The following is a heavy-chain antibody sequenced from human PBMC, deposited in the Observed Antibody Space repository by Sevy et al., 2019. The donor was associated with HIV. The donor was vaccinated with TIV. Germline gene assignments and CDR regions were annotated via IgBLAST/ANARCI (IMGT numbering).Heavy chain of an antibody. J-gene: IGHJ6*02. CDR3: AKTWAYCSSTSCYPPYYYYGLDV. CDR2: VSGSGAST. V-gene: IGHV3-23*01. CDR1: GFAFSRYD. D-gene: IGHD2-2*01. Sequence: GGSLRLSCTASGFAFSRYDIIWVRQAPGKGLEWVSAVSGSGASTYYADSVRGRFTISRDIAKNTVYLQMNGLRAEDTAVYYCAKTWAYCSSTSCYPPYYYYGLDVWGQGTTVTVSS.